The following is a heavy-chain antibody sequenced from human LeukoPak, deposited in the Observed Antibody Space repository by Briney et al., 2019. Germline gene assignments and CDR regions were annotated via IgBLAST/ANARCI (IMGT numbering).Heavy chain of an antibody. CDR1: GGSFSGYY. D-gene: IGHD3-22*01. Sequence: SETLSLTCAVYGGSFSGYYWSWIRQPPGKGLEWIGEINHSGSTNYNPSLESRVTISVDTSKNQFSLKLSSVTAADTAVYYCARLAIYYYDSSRWSDIWGQGTMVTVSS. J-gene: IGHJ3*02. CDR3: ARLAIYYYDSSRWSDI. V-gene: IGHV4-34*01. CDR2: INHSGST.